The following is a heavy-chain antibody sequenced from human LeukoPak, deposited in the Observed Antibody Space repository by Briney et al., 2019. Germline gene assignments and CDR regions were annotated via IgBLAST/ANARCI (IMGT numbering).Heavy chain of an antibody. D-gene: IGHD3-10*01. V-gene: IGHV3-23*01. J-gene: IGHJ3*02. CDR1: GFTFSSYA. Sequence: GGSLRLSCAASGFTFSSYAMSWVRQAPGKGLEWVSAISGSGGSTYYADSVKGRFTISRDNSKNTLYLQMNSLRAEDTAVYYCAKDSNRDGSGSYYDAFDIWGQGTMVTVSS. CDR3: AKDSNRDGSGSYYDAFDI. CDR2: ISGSGGST.